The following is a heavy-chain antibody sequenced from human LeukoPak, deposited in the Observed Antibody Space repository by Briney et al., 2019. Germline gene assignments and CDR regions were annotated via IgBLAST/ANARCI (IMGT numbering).Heavy chain of an antibody. CDR1: GGTFSSYA. CDR2: IIPIFGTA. J-gene: IGHJ5*02. Sequence: ASVKVSCKASGGTFSSYAISWVRQAPGQRLEWMGGIIPIFGTANYAQKFQGRVTITTDESTSTAYMELSSLRSEDTAVYYCARSGYRGDIVVVPAAIGAWFDPWGQGTLVTVSS. CDR3: ARSGYRGDIVVVPAAIGAWFDP. D-gene: IGHD2-2*01. V-gene: IGHV1-69*05.